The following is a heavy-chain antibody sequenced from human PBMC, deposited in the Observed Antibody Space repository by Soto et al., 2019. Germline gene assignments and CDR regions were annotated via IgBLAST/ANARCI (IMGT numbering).Heavy chain of an antibody. J-gene: IGHJ6*02. CDR1: GFAFSGYA. CDR2: ISGIGTST. V-gene: IGHV3-23*01. Sequence: GGSLRLSCAASGFAFSGYAINWVRQAPGKGLEWVSIISGIGTSTKYSDSGKGRFTISRDNPRDTVHLQMNSLKTEDTAVYYCARDKLRTTNYYGSGSYEGMDVWGQGTTVTVSS. D-gene: IGHD3-10*01. CDR3: ARDKLRTTNYYGSGSYEGMDV.